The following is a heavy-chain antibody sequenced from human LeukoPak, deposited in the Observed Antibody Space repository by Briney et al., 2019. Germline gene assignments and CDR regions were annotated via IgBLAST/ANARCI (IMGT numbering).Heavy chain of an antibody. Sequence: PSETLSLTCNVSGDPLNDNLYYWGWIRQSPGKGLEWIGAFYSCGSTSSHSSLKSRVTISVDTSRTQLSLKLDSVTDTDTAVYYCVRDGRFDSACFDSWGPGILVTVSS. CDR1: GDPLNDNLYY. D-gene: IGHD6-19*01. V-gene: IGHV4-39*07. CDR3: VRDGRFDSACFDS. CDR2: FYSCGST. J-gene: IGHJ4*02.